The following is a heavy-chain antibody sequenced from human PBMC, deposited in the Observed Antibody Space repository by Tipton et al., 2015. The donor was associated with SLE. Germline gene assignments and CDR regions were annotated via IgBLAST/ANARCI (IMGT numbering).Heavy chain of an antibody. J-gene: IGHJ4*02. CDR2: IYYSGST. D-gene: IGHD3-22*01. CDR3: AGESKTYYYDSSGH. V-gene: IGHV4-39*07. Sequence: TLSLTCTVSGGSISSSSYYWGWIRQPPGKGLEWIGSIYYSGSTYYNPSLKSRVTISVDTSKNQLSLKLNSVTAADTAVYYCAGESKTYYYDSSGHWGQGTLVTVSS. CDR1: GGSISSSSYY.